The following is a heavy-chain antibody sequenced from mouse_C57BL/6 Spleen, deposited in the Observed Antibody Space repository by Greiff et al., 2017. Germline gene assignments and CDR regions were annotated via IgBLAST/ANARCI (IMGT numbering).Heavy chain of an antibody. CDR2: IDPANGNT. Sequence: EVMLVESVAELVRPGASVKLSCTASGFNIKNTYMHWVKQRPEQGLEWIGRIDPANGNTKYAPKFQGKATITADTSSNTAYLQLSSLTSEDTAIYYCASPDYYGSSSWFAYWGQGTLVTVSA. D-gene: IGHD1-1*01. V-gene: IGHV14-3*01. J-gene: IGHJ3*01. CDR3: ASPDYYGSSSWFAY. CDR1: GFNIKNTY.